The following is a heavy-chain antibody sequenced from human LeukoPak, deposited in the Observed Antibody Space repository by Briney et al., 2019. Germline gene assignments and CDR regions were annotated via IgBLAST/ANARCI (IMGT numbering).Heavy chain of an antibody. Sequence: GESLRLSCAASGFTFSSYAVSWVRQAPGKGLEWVSAISGSGGSTYYADSVKGRFTISRDNSKNTLYLQMNSLRAEDTAVYYCAKENGGYYLYYYYMDVWGKGTTVTVSS. D-gene: IGHD4-23*01. V-gene: IGHV3-23*01. J-gene: IGHJ6*03. CDR1: GFTFSSYA. CDR2: ISGSGGST. CDR3: AKENGGYYLYYYYMDV.